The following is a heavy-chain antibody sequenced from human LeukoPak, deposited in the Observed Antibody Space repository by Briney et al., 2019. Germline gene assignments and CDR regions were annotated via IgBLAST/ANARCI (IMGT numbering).Heavy chain of an antibody. CDR2: IIPIFGTA. D-gene: IGHD5/OR15-5a*01. Sequence: PRASVKVSCKASGGTFSSYAISWVRQAPGQGLEWMGGIIPIFGTANYAQKFQGRVTITTDESTSTAYMELSSLRSEDTAVYYCARDLTLVLRHPAYWGQGTLVTVSS. CDR3: ARDLTLVLRHPAY. CDR1: GGTFSSYA. V-gene: IGHV1-69*05. J-gene: IGHJ4*02.